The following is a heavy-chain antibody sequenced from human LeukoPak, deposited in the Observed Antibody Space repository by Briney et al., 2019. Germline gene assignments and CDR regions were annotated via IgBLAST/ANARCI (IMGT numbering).Heavy chain of an antibody. J-gene: IGHJ2*01. CDR1: GGSFSGYY. Sequence: KPSETLSLTCAVYGGSFSGYYWSWIRQPPGKGLEWIGEINHSGSTNYNPSLKSRVTISVDTSKNQFSLKLSSVTAADTAVYYCARGSGGIVVVVAATSRYFDLWGRGTLVTVSS. V-gene: IGHV4-34*01. D-gene: IGHD2-15*01. CDR3: ARGSGGIVVVVAATSRYFDL. CDR2: INHSGST.